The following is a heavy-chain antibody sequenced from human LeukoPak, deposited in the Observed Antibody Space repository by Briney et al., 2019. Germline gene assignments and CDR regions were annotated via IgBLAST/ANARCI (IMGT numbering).Heavy chain of an antibody. Sequence: GESLKISCKGSGYSFSNYWIAWVRRMPGKGLEWMEIIFPADSDTRYSPSLQGQVTISVDKSINTAYLQWSSLKASDSAMYDCARPPGVGATSFDYWGQGTLVTVSS. CDR1: GYSFSNYW. J-gene: IGHJ4*02. V-gene: IGHV5-51*01. CDR2: IFPADSDT. D-gene: IGHD1-26*01. CDR3: ARPPGVGATSFDY.